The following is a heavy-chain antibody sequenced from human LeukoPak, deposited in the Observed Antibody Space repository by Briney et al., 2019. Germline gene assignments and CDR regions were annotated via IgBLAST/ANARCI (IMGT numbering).Heavy chain of an antibody. CDR1: GFTFSNYA. V-gene: IGHV3-23*01. CDR2: SSGSGDNT. Sequence: GGSLRLSCAASGFTFSNYAMTWVRQAPGRGLEWVSASSGSGDNTYYAVSVKGRFTISRDDAKNTLFLQMNSLRAEDTAVYYCASSGIGHYYFDFWGQGALVTVSS. D-gene: IGHD3-10*01. J-gene: IGHJ4*02. CDR3: ASSGIGHYYFDF.